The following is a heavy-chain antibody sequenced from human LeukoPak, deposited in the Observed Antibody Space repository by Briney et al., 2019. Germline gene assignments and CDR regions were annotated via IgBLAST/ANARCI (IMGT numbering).Heavy chain of an antibody. CDR2: IYYTGTT. Sequence: PSETLSLTCTVSGGSISGYYWSWIRQPPGKGLEWIAYIYYTGTTNYNPSLKSRVTISVDTSKNHVSLKLTSVTAADTAVYYCARQQSSSSWYYDYWGQGTLVTVSS. CDR1: GGSISGYY. D-gene: IGHD6-13*01. J-gene: IGHJ4*02. V-gene: IGHV4-59*08. CDR3: ARQQSSSSWYYDY.